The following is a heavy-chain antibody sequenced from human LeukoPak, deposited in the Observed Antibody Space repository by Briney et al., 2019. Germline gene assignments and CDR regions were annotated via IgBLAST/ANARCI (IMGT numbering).Heavy chain of an antibody. CDR1: GYTFTGYY. CDR2: INPNSGGT. CDR3: AREGEVAATPPYYYYGMDV. V-gene: IGHV1-2*02. J-gene: IGHJ6*02. Sequence: GASVKVSCKASGYTFTGYYMHWVRQAPGQGLEWMGWINPNSGGTNYAQKFQGRVAMTRDTSISTVYMELSRLRSDDTAVYYCAREGEVAATPPYYYYGMDVWGQGTTVTVSS. D-gene: IGHD2-15*01.